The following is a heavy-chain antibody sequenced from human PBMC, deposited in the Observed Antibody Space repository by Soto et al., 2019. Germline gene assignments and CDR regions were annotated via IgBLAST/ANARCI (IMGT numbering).Heavy chain of an antibody. Sequence: ASLKVSCKVSGYTLTELSMHWVRQAPGKGLEWMGGFDPEDGETIYAQKFQGRVTMTEDTSTDTAYMELSSLRSEDTAVYYCATDRGFCSGGSRYSTGAFDIWGQGTMVTVSS. CDR3: ATDRGFCSGGSRYSTGAFDI. CDR1: GYTLTELS. V-gene: IGHV1-24*01. D-gene: IGHD2-15*01. CDR2: FDPEDGET. J-gene: IGHJ3*02.